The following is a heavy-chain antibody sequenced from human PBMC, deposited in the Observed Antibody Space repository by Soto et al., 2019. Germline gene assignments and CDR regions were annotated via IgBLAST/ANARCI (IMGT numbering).Heavy chain of an antibody. V-gene: IGHV3-30*18. CDR2: ISYDGSNK. J-gene: IGHJ6*02. Sequence: QVQLVESGGGVVQPGRSLRLSCAASGFTFSSYGMHWVRQAPGKGLEWVAVISYDGSNKYYADSVKGRFTISRDNSKNKLYLQMNSLRAEDTAVYYCAKGEYCSGGSCYSEDYYYYGMDVWGQGTTVTVSS. D-gene: IGHD2-15*01. CDR1: GFTFSSYG. CDR3: AKGEYCSGGSCYSEDYYYYGMDV.